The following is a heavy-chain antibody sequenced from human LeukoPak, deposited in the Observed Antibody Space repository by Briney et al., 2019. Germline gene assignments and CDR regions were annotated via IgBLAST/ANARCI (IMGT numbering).Heavy chain of an antibody. D-gene: IGHD3-3*01. CDR1: GGSISSYY. V-gene: IGHV4-4*09. CDR3: ARGSIFGGVFDY. CDR2: IYTSGST. J-gene: IGHJ4*02. Sequence: SETLSLTCTVSGGSISSYYWSWIRQPPGKGLEWIGYIYTSGSTNYNPSLKSRVTMSVDTSKNQFSLKLSSVTAADTAVYYCARGSIFGGVFDYWGQGTLVTVSS.